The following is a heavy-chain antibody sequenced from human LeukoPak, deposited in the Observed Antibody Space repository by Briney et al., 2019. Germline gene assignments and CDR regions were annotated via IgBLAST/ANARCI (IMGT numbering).Heavy chain of an antibody. CDR3: ARLHSSQSSNS. J-gene: IGHJ4*02. CDR1: GGSIDSSSYY. CDR2: IYSSGST. D-gene: IGHD6-13*01. V-gene: IGHV4-39*01. Sequence: MPSETLSLTCTVSGGSIDSSSYYRGWIRQPPGKGLEWIVSIYSSGSTYYNPTLKSRVAISVDTSKNQLSLRLSSVTAADTAVYYCARLHSSQSSNSWGQGTLVTVSS.